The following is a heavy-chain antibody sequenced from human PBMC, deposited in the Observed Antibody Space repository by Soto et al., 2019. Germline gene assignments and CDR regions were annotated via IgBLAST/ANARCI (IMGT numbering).Heavy chain of an antibody. J-gene: IGHJ4*02. CDR3: ATGYYFDF. CDR1: GFPFSSYA. Sequence: EVQLLDSGGGLVQPGGSLRLSCKVSGFPFSSYAMSWVRQAPGKGLEWVSSINRNGGGANYADSVKGRFTISRDDSNDVLSLQRHSLRAEDTAIYYCATGYYFDFWGQGTLVTVSS. V-gene: IGHV3-23*01. CDR2: INRNGGGA.